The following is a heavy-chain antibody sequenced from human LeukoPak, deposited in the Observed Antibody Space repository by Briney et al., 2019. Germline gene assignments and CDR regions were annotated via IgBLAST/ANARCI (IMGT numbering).Heavy chain of an antibody. D-gene: IGHD5-12*01. CDR3: AGDVEFRYGGYEVGTFDI. Sequence: SETLSLTCTVSGGSISSYYWNWIRQSPGKGLEWIGLIYYTGSANYNPSLKSRVTISVDTSKNQFSLKLSSVTAADTAVYYCAGDVEFRYGGYEVGTFDIWGQGTLVTVSS. CDR2: IYYTGSA. V-gene: IGHV4-59*01. J-gene: IGHJ3*02. CDR1: GGSISSYY.